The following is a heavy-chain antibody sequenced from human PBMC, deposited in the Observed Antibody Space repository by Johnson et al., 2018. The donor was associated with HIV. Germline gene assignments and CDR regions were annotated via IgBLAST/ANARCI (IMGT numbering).Heavy chain of an antibody. CDR2: IKSKTDGGTT. D-gene: IGHD3-16*02. V-gene: IGHV3-15*01. CDR1: GFTFSNAL. J-gene: IGHJ3*02. CDR3: TINPYVDYIWGSYRHAAFDI. Sequence: VQLVESGGGLVEPGGSLRLSCAASGFTFSNALMNWVRQAPGQGLEWFGRIKSKTDGGTTDYAAPVKGRFTISRDDSKNTLYLQMNSLKIEDTALYYFTINPYVDYIWGSYRHAAFDIWGQGTMVTVSS.